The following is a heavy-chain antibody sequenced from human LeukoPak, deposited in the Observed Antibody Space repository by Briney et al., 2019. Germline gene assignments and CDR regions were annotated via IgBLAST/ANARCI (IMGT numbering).Heavy chain of an antibody. V-gene: IGHV3-11*01. CDR3: GTHAGRTGSDD. D-gene: IGHD3/OR15-3a*01. Sequence: PGGSLRLSCEASGFTFQDYYMSWIRQAPGKGLEWVSFISSNGATKYYADSVRGRFTISRDNAKGSLYLQMNSLRAADTAVYYCGTHAGRTGSDDWGQGTLVTVSS. J-gene: IGHJ4*02. CDR1: GFTFQDYY. CDR2: ISSNGATK.